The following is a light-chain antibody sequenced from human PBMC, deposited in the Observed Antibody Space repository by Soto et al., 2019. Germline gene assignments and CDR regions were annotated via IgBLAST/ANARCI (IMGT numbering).Light chain of an antibody. CDR1: SSDVGGYNY. CDR2: DVS. J-gene: IGLJ2*01. V-gene: IGLV2-11*01. CDR3: CSYAGGHTSLL. Sequence: QSALTQPRSVSGSPGQSVTISCTGTSSDVGGYNYVSWYQQHPGTVPKLMIYDVSNRPSGVPDRFSGSKSGNTASLTISGLQAEDEADYYSCSYAGGHTSLLFGGGTKLTVL.